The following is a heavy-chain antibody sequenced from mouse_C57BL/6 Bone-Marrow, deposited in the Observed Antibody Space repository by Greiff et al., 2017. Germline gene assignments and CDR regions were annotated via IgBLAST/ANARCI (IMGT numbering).Heavy chain of an antibody. CDR1: GFTFSDFY. CDR2: SRNKANDYTT. D-gene: IGHD1-1*01. J-gene: IGHJ2*01. Sequence: EVQGVESGGGLVQSGRSLRLSCATSGFTFSDFYMEWVRQAPGKGLEWIAASRNKANDYTTEYSASVKGRFIVSRDTSQSILYLQMNALRAEDTAIYYCARDAGYYYGFDYWGQGTTLTVSS. V-gene: IGHV7-1*01. CDR3: ARDAGYYYGFDY.